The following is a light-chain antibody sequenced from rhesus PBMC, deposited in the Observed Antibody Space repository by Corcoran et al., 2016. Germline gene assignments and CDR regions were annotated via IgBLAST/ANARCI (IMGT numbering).Light chain of an antibody. J-gene: IGKJ1*01. CDR3: YQHSSGLT. Sequence: QVILTQSPATLSLSPGERATLSCRASQSVSSYLTWYQQKPGQAPRLLIDGASSRATGIPDRFSGSGSGTDFPLTISSLVPEDVGVYHCYQHSSGLTFGQGTKVEIK. CDR2: GAS. V-gene: IGKV3-10*01. CDR1: QSVSSY.